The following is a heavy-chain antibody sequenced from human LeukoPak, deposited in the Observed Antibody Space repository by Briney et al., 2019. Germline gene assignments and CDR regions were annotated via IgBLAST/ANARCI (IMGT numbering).Heavy chain of an antibody. CDR2: IGPHSSAT. Sequence: ASVKVSCKSSGFTLTDYYIHWVRQAHGQGLEWMGYIGPHSSATSSPQEFQGRVTMTRDTSMSTAYMELTRLTSDDTAVYYCAREGNGLLSKDFDYWGQGTLVTVSS. CDR3: AREGNGLLSKDFDY. CDR1: GFTLTDYY. V-gene: IGHV1-2*02. J-gene: IGHJ4*02. D-gene: IGHD2/OR15-2a*01.